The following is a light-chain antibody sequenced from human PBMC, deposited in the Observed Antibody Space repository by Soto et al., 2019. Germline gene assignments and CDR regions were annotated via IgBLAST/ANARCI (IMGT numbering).Light chain of an antibody. Sequence: EIVLTQSPDTLSLSPGERATLSCRASQSVSSTYLAWFQQKPGQTPRLLISGASSRATGIPERFSGSGSGTNFTLTISSLHAEDLATYHCQQSYNIPYTFGQGTKLEIK. V-gene: IGKV3D-20*02. CDR2: GAS. CDR3: QQSYNIPYT. CDR1: QSVSSTY. J-gene: IGKJ2*01.